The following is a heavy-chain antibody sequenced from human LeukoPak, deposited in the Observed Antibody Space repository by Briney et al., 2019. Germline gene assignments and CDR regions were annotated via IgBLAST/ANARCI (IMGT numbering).Heavy chain of an antibody. V-gene: IGHV1-18*01. CDR3: ARAAPLTRSDY. D-gene: IGHD4-4*01. Sequence: ASVKVSCKASGGTFSSYAISWVRQAPGQGLEWMGWISAYNGNTNYAQKLQGRVTMTTDTSTSTAYMELRSLRSDDTAVYYCARAAPLTRSDYWGQGTLVTVSS. CDR2: ISAYNGNT. CDR1: GGTFSSYA. J-gene: IGHJ4*02.